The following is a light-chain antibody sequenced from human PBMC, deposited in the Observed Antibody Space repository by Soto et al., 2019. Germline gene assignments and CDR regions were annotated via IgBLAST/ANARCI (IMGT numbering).Light chain of an antibody. CDR1: QTFNNY. J-gene: IGKJ2*03. V-gene: IGKV1-39*01. CDR2: AAS. Sequence: DVQMPQSPSSLSASVGDTVTITCRAGQTFNNYLNWYQHKPGKAPKLLIYAASALQTGVPSRFSASASGTDFTLTITNLKPEDFATYYCQHSYLSLQSFGQGTKLQI. CDR3: QHSYLSLQS.